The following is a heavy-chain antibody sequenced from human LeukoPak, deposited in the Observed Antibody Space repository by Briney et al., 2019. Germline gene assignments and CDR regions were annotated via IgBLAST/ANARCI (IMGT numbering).Heavy chain of an antibody. CDR2: IYYSGIT. D-gene: IGHD6-19*01. CDR3: ARLSVSTGWDLDY. Sequence: SETLSLTCTVSGGSISSSSCYWGWHRQPPGKGLEXIGSIYYSGITYYNPSLKSRVTISVDTSKNQFPLSLYSVTAADTAVYYCARLSVSTGWDLDYWGQGTLVSVSS. J-gene: IGHJ4*02. V-gene: IGHV4-39*01. CDR1: GGSISSSSCY.